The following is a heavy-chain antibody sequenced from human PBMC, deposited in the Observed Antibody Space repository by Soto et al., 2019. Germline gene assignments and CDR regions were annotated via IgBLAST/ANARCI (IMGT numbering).Heavy chain of an antibody. J-gene: IGHJ6*02. Sequence: SETLSLTCTVSGGSISSYYRSWIRQPAGKGLEWIGRIYTSGSTNYNPSLKSRVTMSVDTSKNQFSLKLSSVTAADTAVYYCARGYYYGSGSYYLDYYYYGMDVWGQGTTVTVSS. CDR3: ARGYYYGSGSYYLDYYYYGMDV. CDR1: GGSISSYY. CDR2: IYTSGST. V-gene: IGHV4-4*07. D-gene: IGHD3-10*01.